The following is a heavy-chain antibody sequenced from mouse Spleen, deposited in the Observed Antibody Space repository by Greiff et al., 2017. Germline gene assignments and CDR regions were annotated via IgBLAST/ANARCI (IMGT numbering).Heavy chain of an antibody. CDR1: GFSLTSYG. CDR2: IWSDGST. J-gene: IGHJ4*01. CDR3: ARGGSLYAMDY. V-gene: IGHV2-6-1*01. Sequence: VQLQQSGPGLVAPSQSLSITCTISGFSLTSYGVHWVRQPPGKGLEWLVVIWSDGSTTYNSALKSRLSISKDNSKSQVFLKVNSLQADDTAMYYCARGGSLYAMDYWGQGTSVTVSS.